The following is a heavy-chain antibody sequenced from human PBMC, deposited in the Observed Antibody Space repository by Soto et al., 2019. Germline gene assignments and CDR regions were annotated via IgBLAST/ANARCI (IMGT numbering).Heavy chain of an antibody. D-gene: IGHD3-10*01. J-gene: IGHJ3*02. V-gene: IGHV5-51*01. CDR2: IYPGDSDT. CDR1: GESFTSYW. Sequence: CRKGAGESFTSYWIGWVRKMPGKGLEWMGIIYPGDSDTRYSPSFQGQVTISADKSISTAYLQWSSLKASDTAMYYCARLGVASRAVDIWGQGTMVTVSS. CDR3: ARLGVASRAVDI.